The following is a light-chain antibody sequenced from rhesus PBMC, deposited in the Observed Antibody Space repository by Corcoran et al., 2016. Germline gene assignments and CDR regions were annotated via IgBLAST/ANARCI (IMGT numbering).Light chain of an antibody. CDR1: GLNTY. V-gene: IGKV1-66*01. CDR3: QQYNNSPWT. CDR2: YTS. Sequence: GLNTYLSWYQQKPGKAPKLLIYYTSSLETGVPSRFSGGRSGTAYTLTINSLQPEDLATYYCQQYNNSPWTFGQGTKVEIK. J-gene: IGKJ1*01.